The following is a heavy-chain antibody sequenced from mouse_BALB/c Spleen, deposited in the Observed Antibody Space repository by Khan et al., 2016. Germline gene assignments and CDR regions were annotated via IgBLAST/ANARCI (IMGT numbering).Heavy chain of an antibody. CDR1: GYTFTNYG. V-gene: IGHV9-3*02. J-gene: IGHJ2*01. CDR2: INTNTGEP. CDR3: ARYGDDGFDY. Sequence: QIQLVQSGPELKKPGETVKISCKASGYTFTNYGMNWVKQAPGKGLKWMGWINTNTGEPTYAEEFKGRFAFSLETSASTAYLQINNLKNGDTATYCYARYGDDGFDYWGQGTTLTVSS. D-gene: IGHD2-2*01.